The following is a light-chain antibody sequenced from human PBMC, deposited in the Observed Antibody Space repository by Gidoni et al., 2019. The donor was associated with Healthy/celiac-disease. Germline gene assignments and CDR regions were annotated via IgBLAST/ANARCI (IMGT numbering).Light chain of an antibody. CDR1: SSDVGAYNY. J-gene: IGLJ3*02. Sequence: QSALTQPPSASGSPGQSVTISCTGTSSDVGAYNYVSWYQQHPGKAPKLMIYEVTKRPSGVPDRFSGSKSGNTASLTVSGLQAEDEGDYYGGSHAGSNNFGVFGEGTKLTVL. V-gene: IGLV2-8*01. CDR3: GSHAGSNNFGV. CDR2: EVT.